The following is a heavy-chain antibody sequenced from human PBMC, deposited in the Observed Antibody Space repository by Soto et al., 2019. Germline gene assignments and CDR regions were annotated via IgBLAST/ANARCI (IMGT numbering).Heavy chain of an antibody. J-gene: IGHJ6*02. V-gene: IGHV4-31*03. CDR2: NYYSGIT. Sequence: QVQLQESGPGLVKPSQTLSLTCTVSGGSISSGGYYWTWIRQHPGKGLEWIGYNYYSGITYYNPSRKSRVTIALDTSKNQFSRKLISVTAADTAVYYCARGSSIAGLYYGMDVWGQGTTVTVSS. D-gene: IGHD6-6*01. CDR1: GGSISSGGYY. CDR3: ARGSSIAGLYYGMDV.